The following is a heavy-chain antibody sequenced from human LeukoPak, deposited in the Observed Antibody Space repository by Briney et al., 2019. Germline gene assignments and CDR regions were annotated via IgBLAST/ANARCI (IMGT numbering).Heavy chain of an antibody. J-gene: IGHJ6*03. V-gene: IGHV1-69*05. Sequence: ASVKVSCKASGGTFSSYAISWVRQAPGQGLEWMGGIIPIFGTANYAQKFQGRVTITTDESTSTAYMELSSLRSEDTAVYYCASSRSHYYYMDVWGKGTTVTVSS. CDR1: GGTFSSYA. CDR3: ASSRSHYYYMDV. CDR2: IIPIFGTA.